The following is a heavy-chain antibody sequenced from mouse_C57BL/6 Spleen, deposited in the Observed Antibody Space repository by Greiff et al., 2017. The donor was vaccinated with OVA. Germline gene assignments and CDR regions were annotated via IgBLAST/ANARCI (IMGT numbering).Heavy chain of an antibody. D-gene: IGHD1-1*01. J-gene: IGHJ2*01. CDR2: IDPEDGDT. Sequence: VQLKQSGAELVRPGASVKLSCTASGFNIKDYYMHWVKQRPEQGLEWIGRIDPEDGDTEYAPKFQGKATMTADTSSNTAYLQLSSLTSEDTAVYYCTTDYYGSSYEGYWGQGTTLTVSS. CDR3: TTDYYGSSYEGY. CDR1: GFNIKDYY. V-gene: IGHV14-1*01.